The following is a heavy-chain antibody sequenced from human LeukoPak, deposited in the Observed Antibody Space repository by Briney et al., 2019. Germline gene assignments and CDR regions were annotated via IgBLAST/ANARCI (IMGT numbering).Heavy chain of an antibody. CDR1: GDSISSYY. V-gene: IGHV4-38-2*02. J-gene: IGHJ4*02. CDR3: ARAGVATWQY. D-gene: IGHD5-12*01. CDR2: IYHSGGT. Sequence: SETLSLTCSVSGDSISSYYWGWIRQPPGKGLDWIGSIYHSGGTYYNPSLKSRVTISVDTSKNQFSLKLSSVTAADTAVYYCARAGVATWQYWGQGTLVTVSS.